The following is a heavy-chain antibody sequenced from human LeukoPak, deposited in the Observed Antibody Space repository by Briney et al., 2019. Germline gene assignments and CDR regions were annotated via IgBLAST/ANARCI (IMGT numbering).Heavy chain of an antibody. V-gene: IGHV3-9*01. CDR3: AKSLHLGELSFFDC. J-gene: IGHJ4*02. D-gene: IGHD3-16*02. Sequence: GGSLRLSCAASGFTFDDYAMHWVRQAPGKGLEWVSGISWNSGSLGYADSVKGRFTISRDNAKNFLYLQMNSLRADDTAFYYCAKSLHLGELSFFDCWGQGTLVTVSS. CDR1: GFTFDDYA. CDR2: ISWNSGSL.